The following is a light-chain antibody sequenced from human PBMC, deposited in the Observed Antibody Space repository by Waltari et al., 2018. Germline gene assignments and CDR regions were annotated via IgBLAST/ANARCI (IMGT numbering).Light chain of an antibody. CDR3: QQNYSTPLT. Sequence: IQMTQSPSSLSASVGDRVTITCRASQSISSYLNWYQQKPGIAPKLLIYAASSFQSGVPSRFSGSGSGTDFTLTISSVQPEDFATYYCQQNYSTPLTFGGGTKVQIK. V-gene: IGKV1-39*01. CDR1: QSISSY. CDR2: AAS. J-gene: IGKJ4*01.